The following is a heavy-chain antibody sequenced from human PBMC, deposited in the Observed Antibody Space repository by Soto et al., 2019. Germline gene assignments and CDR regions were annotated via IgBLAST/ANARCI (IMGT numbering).Heavy chain of an antibody. Sequence: GGSLRLSCAASGFTFSNYWMSWVRQAPGKGLEWVADIKQEGRESNYADSVKGRFTISRDNAENSLYLQMTSLRAEDTAVYYCASARHIGPWGQGTLVTVSS. CDR2: IKQEGRES. J-gene: IGHJ5*02. D-gene: IGHD2-21*01. CDR3: ASARHIGP. CDR1: GFTFSNYW. V-gene: IGHV3-7*01.